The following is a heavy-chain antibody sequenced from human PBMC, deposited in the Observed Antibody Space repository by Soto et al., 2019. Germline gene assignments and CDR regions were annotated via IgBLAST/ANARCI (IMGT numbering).Heavy chain of an antibody. CDR2: IIPILGIA. CDR1: GGTFSSYA. V-gene: IGHV1-69*04. Sequence: ASVKVSCKASGGTFSSYAISWVRQAPGQGLEWMGRIIPILGIANYAQKFQGRVTITADKSTSTAYMELSSLRSEDTAVYYCARDTAFYDILTGYSTRFAPWGQGTLVTVSS. J-gene: IGHJ5*02. D-gene: IGHD3-9*01. CDR3: ARDTAFYDILTGYSTRFAP.